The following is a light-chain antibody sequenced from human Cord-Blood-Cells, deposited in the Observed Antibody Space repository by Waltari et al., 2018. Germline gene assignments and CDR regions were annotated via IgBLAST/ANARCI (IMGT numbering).Light chain of an antibody. CDR2: DAS. CDR3: QQRSNWPPLT. CDR1: QSVRSY. Sequence: EIVLTQSPATLSLSPGERATLSCRASQSVRSYLAWYQQKPVQAPRLLIYDASNRATGIPARFSGSGSGTDFTLTISSLEPEDFAVYYCQQRSNWPPLTFGGGTKVEIK. J-gene: IGKJ4*01. V-gene: IGKV3-11*01.